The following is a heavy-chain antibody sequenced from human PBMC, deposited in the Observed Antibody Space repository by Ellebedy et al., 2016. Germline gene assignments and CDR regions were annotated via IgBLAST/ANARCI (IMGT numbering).Heavy chain of an antibody. CDR3: ARASQQWLVHPSFDY. V-gene: IGHV1-69*13. Sequence: ASVKASCKASGGTFSSYAISWVRQAPGQGLEWMGGIIPIFGTANYAQKFQGRVTITADESTSTAYMELSSLRSEDTAVYYCARASQQWLVHPSFDYWGQGTLVTVSS. CDR1: GGTFSSYA. D-gene: IGHD6-19*01. J-gene: IGHJ4*02. CDR2: IIPIFGTA.